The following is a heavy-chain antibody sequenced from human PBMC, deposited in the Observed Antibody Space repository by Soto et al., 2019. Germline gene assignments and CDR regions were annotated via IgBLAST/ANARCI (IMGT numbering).Heavy chain of an antibody. CDR1: GFTFSSYS. CDR3: AVAYCGGDCYAFDI. D-gene: IGHD2-21*01. V-gene: IGHV3-48*01. J-gene: IGHJ3*02. CDR2: ISSSSSTI. Sequence: PGGSLRLSCAASGFTFSSYSMNWVRQAPGKGLEWVSYISSSSSTIYYADSVKGRFTISRDNAKNSLYLQMNSLRAEDTAVYYCAVAYCGGDCYAFDIWGQGTMVTVSS.